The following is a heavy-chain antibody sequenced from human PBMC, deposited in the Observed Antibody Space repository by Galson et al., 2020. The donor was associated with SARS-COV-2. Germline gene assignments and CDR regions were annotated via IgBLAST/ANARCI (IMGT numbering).Heavy chain of an antibody. CDR3: ARRRWLQSGYYFDD. Sequence: SVKVSCKASGRTFSTYAISWVRQAPGQGLEWMGGIILMFGTANYAQKFQGRVTITADASTSTVYMELSSLRSEDTAFYYCARRRWLQSGYYFDDWGQGTLVTVAS. CDR2: IILMFGTA. D-gene: IGHD5-12*01. J-gene: IGHJ4*02. CDR1: GRTFSTYA. V-gene: IGHV1-69*13.